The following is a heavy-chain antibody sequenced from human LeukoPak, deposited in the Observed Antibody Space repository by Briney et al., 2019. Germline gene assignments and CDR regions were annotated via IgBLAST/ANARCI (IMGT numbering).Heavy chain of an antibody. CDR2: IIPILGIA. CDR3: ARGPVGGCYSFDY. CDR1: GGTFSSYA. V-gene: IGHV1-69*04. D-gene: IGHD3-22*01. Sequence: SVKVSCKASGGTFSSYAISWVRQAPGQGLEWMGRIIPILGIANYAQKFQGRVTITADKSTSTAYMELSSLRSEDTAVYYCARGPVGGCYSFDYWGQGTLVTVPS. J-gene: IGHJ4*02.